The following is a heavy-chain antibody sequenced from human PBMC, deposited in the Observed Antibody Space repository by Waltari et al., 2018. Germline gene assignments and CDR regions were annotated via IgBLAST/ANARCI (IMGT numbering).Heavy chain of an antibody. D-gene: IGHD5-12*01. V-gene: IGHV3-23*01. J-gene: IGHJ4*02. Sequence: QLLESGGGLVQPGGSLRLSCAASGFSFGGFAMHWVRQAPGKGVEWVSGLSGSGATTYYADSVRGRFTVSRDNSRNTVDLQMNSLRAEDTAVYYCAKAFRGYSGSYFDIWGRGTLVAVS. CDR2: LSGSGATT. CDR3: AKAFRGYSGSYFDI. CDR1: GFSFGGFA.